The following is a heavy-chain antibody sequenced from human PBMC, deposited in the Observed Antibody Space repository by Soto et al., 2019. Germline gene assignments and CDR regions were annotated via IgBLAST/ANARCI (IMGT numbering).Heavy chain of an antibody. J-gene: IGHJ4*02. Sequence: EVQLVESGGGLVQPGGSLKLSCAASGFTFSGSAMHWVRQASGKGLEWVGRIRSKANSYATAYAASVKGRFTISRDDSKNTAYLQMNSLKTEDTAVYYCTAGDDSSSSSFGDYWGQGTLVTVSS. CDR3: TAGDDSSSSSFGDY. CDR2: IRSKANSYAT. V-gene: IGHV3-73*01. D-gene: IGHD3-22*01. CDR1: GFTFSGSA.